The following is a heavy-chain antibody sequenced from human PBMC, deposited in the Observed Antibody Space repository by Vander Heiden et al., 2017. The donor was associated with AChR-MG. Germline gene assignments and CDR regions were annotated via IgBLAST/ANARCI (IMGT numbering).Heavy chain of an antibody. D-gene: IGHD3-3*01. Sequence: EVQLEESGGGLAQPGASLRLYCAASGFTLSSYWMSWVRQAHGKGLEWVANMKQDGSEKYYVDSVKGRFTISRDNAKNSLYLQMKSLRAEDTAVYYCAREGWSGPHPYYYYGMDVWGQGTTVTVSS. CDR2: MKQDGSEK. V-gene: IGHV3-7*01. CDR3: AREGWSGPHPYYYYGMDV. CDR1: GFTLSSYW. J-gene: IGHJ6*02.